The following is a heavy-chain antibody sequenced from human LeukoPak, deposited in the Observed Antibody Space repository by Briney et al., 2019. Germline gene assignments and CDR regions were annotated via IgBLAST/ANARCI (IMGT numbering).Heavy chain of an antibody. CDR2: ISSDGSYK. CDR3: ARRGSTMVRGVIMGPDY. J-gene: IGHJ4*02. Sequence: GGSLRLSCAASGFTFSTYGLHWVRQAPGKGLEWVAVISSDGSYKYYADSVKGRFTISRDNSKNTLYLQMNSLRVEDTAAYYCARRGSTMVRGVIMGPDYWGQGTLVTVSS. CDR1: GFTFSTYG. V-gene: IGHV3-30*03. D-gene: IGHD3-10*01.